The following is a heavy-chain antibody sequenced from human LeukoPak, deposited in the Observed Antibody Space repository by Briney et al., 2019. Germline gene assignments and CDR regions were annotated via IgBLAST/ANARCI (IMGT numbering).Heavy chain of an antibody. CDR2: IYSGGST. V-gene: IGHV3-53*01. CDR1: GFTVSSNY. J-gene: IGHJ4*02. Sequence: GGSLRLSCAASGFTVSSNYMSWVRQAPGKGLEWVSVIYSGGSTYYADSVKGRFTISRDNSKNTLYLQMNSLRAEDTAVYYCARDHSAGSGSYYRWWGQGTLVTVSS. D-gene: IGHD3-10*01. CDR3: ARDHSAGSGSYYRW.